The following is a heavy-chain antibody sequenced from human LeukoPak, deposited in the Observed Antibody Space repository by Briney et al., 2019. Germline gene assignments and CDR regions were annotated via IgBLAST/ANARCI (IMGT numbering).Heavy chain of an antibody. J-gene: IGHJ6*02. CDR1: GYTFTSYD. CDR3: ASGKDYYYYYGMDV. V-gene: IGHV1-8*01. Sequence: ASVKVSCKASGYTFTSYDINWVRQATGQGPEWMGWMNPNSGNTGYAQKFQGRVTMTRNTSISTAYMELSSLRSEDTAVYYCASGKDYYYYYGMDVWGQGTTVTVSS. CDR2: MNPNSGNT.